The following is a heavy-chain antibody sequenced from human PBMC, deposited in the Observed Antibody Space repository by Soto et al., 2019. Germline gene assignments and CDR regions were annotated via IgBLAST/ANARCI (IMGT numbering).Heavy chain of an antibody. CDR2: ISGSGGST. Sequence: GGSLRLSCAASGFTFSSFAMSWVRQAPGKGLDWVSAISGSGGSTYSADSVKGRFTISRDNSKNTPYLQMSSLRAEDTAVYYCARGFSAGKGSPPDFCGQGSLVTVSS. V-gene: IGHV3-23*01. J-gene: IGHJ4*02. CDR3: ARGFSAGKGSPPDF. D-gene: IGHD6-13*01. CDR1: GFTFSSFA.